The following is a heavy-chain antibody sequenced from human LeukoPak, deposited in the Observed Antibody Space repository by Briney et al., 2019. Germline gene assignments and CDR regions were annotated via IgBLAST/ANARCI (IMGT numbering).Heavy chain of an antibody. D-gene: IGHD6-6*01. CDR1: GFTFSSYS. J-gene: IGHJ6*03. Sequence: QPGGSLRLSCAASGFTFSSYSMNWVRQAPGKGLEWVSYISSSSSTIYYADSVKGRFTISRDNAKNSLYLQMNSLRAEDTAVYYCGRRALGLRFSSSSYYYYYMDVWGKGTTVTVSS. V-gene: IGHV3-48*01. CDR3: GRRALGLRFSSSSYYYYYMDV. CDR2: ISSSSSTI.